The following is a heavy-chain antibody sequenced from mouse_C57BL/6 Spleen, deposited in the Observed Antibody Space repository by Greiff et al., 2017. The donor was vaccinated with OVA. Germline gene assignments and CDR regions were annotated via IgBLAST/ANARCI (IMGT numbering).Heavy chain of an antibody. Sequence: VQLQQPGAELVKPGASVKLSCKASGYTFTSYWMQWVKQRPGQGLEWIGEIDPSDSYTNYNQKFKGKATLTVETSSTTAYLQLSSLTSEDSAVYYCARRDYGSSDGFAYWGQGTLVTVSA. CDR2: IDPSDSYT. CDR1: GYTFTSYW. CDR3: ARRDYGSSDGFAY. D-gene: IGHD1-1*01. J-gene: IGHJ3*01. V-gene: IGHV1-50*01.